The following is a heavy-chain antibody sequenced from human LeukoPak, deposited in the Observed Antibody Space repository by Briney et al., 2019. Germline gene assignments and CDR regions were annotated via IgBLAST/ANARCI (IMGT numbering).Heavy chain of an antibody. J-gene: IGHJ4*02. CDR2: INHSGST. Sequence: SETLSLTCAVYGGSFSGYYWSWIRQPPGKGLEWIGEINHSGSTNYNPSLKSRVTISVDTSKSQFSLKLSSVPAADTAVYYCARDYGYGDSEGAIFDYWGQGTLVTVSS. CDR3: ARDYGYGDSEGAIFDY. CDR1: GGSFSGYY. D-gene: IGHD4-17*01. V-gene: IGHV4-34*01.